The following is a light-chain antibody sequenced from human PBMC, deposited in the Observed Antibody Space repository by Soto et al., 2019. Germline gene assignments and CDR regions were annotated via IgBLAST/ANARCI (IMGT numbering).Light chain of an antibody. Sequence: DIQMTQSPSSLSASVGDRVTITCRASQSISRYLNWYQQKPGKAPKLLIYAASSLQSGVPSTFSGSGSGTDFTLTINSLHPEDFATYYCLQVYNFPRTFGQGTNVDIK. CDR2: AAS. CDR1: QSISRY. CDR3: LQVYNFPRT. V-gene: IGKV1-39*01. J-gene: IGKJ1*01.